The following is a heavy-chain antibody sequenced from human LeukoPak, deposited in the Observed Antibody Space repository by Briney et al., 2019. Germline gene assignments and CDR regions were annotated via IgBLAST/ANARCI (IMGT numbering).Heavy chain of an antibody. CDR3: ARDGRAGPNYFDY. CDR2: ISSSGSTI. D-gene: IGHD6-19*01. V-gene: IGHV3-11*01. Sequence: GGSLRLSCAASGFTFSDYYMSWIRQAPGKGLEWVSYISSSGSTIYYADSVRGRFTISRDNAKNSLYLQMNSLRAEDTAVYYCARDGRAGPNYFDYWGQGTLVTVSS. J-gene: IGHJ4*02. CDR1: GFTFSDYY.